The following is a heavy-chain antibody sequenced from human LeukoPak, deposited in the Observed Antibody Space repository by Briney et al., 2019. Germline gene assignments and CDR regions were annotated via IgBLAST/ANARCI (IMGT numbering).Heavy chain of an antibody. CDR3: ARHAVTYYYDSSGYYSAEYFQH. CDR1: GGSISSSSYY. Sequence: SETLSLTCTVSGGSISSSSYYWGWIRQPPGKGLEWIGSIYYSGSTYYNPSLKSRVTISVDTSKNQFSLKLSSVTAADTAVYYCARHAVTYYYDSSGYYSAEYFQHWGQGTLVTVSS. CDR2: IYYSGST. V-gene: IGHV4-39*01. D-gene: IGHD3-22*01. J-gene: IGHJ1*01.